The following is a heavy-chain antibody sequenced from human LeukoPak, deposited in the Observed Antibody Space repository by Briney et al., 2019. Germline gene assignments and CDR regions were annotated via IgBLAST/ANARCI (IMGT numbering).Heavy chain of an antibody. J-gene: IGHJ6*03. CDR1: GGTFSNYA. CDR2: IIPIFGTA. V-gene: IGHV1-69*05. CDR3: ARIPPHRIPESPIPYYYYMDV. Sequence: SVTVSCKASGGTFSNYAISWVRQAPGQGLEWMGRIIPIFGTANYAQKFEGRVTITTDESTSTAYMELSSLRSEDTAVYYCARIPPHRIPESPIPYYYYMDVWGKGTTVTVSS. D-gene: IGHD2-2*01.